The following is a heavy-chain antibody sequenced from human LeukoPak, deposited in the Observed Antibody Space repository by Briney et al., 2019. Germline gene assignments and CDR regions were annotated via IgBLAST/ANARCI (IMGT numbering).Heavy chain of an antibody. CDR2: INPSGGST. D-gene: IGHD5-18*01. V-gene: IGHV1-46*01. CDR1: GYTFTSYY. J-gene: IGHJ5*02. Sequence: ASVKVSCKASGYTFTSYYLHWVRQAPGQGLEWMGLINPSGGSTRYAQKFQGRVTMTRDMSTSTVYMELSSLRSEDTAVYYCARALPHRRLMDTTMEQHWFDPWGQGTLVTVSS. CDR3: ARALPHRRLMDTTMEQHWFDP.